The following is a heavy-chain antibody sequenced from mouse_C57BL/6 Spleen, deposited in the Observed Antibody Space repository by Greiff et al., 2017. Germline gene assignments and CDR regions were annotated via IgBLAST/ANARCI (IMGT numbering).Heavy chain of an antibody. D-gene: IGHD1-1*01. Sequence: QVQLQQPGAELVKPGASVKLSCKASGYTFTSYWMHWVKQRPGQGLEWIGMIHPNSGSTNYNEKFKSKATLTVDKSSSTAYMQLSSLTSEDSAVYYCARSYYGTLYYFDYWGQGTTLTVSS. CDR2: IHPNSGST. CDR1: GYTFTSYW. V-gene: IGHV1-64*01. CDR3: ARSYYGTLYYFDY. J-gene: IGHJ2*01.